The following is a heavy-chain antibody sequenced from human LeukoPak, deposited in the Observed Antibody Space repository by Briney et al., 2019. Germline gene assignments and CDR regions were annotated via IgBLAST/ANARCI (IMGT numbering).Heavy chain of an antibody. Sequence: SGGSLRLSCAASGFTFSNYEMNWVRQAPGKGLEWVSYISSSGRTIYYADSVKGRFTISRDNSKNTLYLQVNSLRAEDTAVYYCANSERSNWNYYFDYWGQGTLVTVSS. CDR1: GFTFSNYE. J-gene: IGHJ4*02. CDR2: ISSSGRTI. CDR3: ANSERSNWNYYFDY. V-gene: IGHV3-48*03. D-gene: IGHD1-1*01.